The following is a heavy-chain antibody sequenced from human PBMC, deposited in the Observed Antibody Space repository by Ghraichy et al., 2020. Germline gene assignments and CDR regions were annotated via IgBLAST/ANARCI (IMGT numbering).Heavy chain of an antibody. J-gene: IGHJ4*02. D-gene: IGHD3-16*01. V-gene: IGHV3-53*01. Sequence: GESLNISCAVSGFTVSSNFMTWVRQAPGKGLEWVSLIYSDGTTYYPDSVRGRFTISRDNSKNTVYLQMNSLRAEDTAVYFCARQVSPGGTHYFDYWGQGTLVTISS. CDR1: GFTVSSNF. CDR3: ARQVSPGGTHYFDY. CDR2: IYSDGTT.